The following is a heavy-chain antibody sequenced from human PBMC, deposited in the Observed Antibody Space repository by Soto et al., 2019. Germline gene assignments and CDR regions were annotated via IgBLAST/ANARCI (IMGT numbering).Heavy chain of an antibody. CDR2: INHSGST. D-gene: IGHD2-21*02. V-gene: IGHV4-34*01. J-gene: IGHJ4*02. Sequence: QVQLQQWGAGLLKPSETLSLTCAVYGGSFSGYYWSWIRQPPGKGLEWIGEINHSGSTNYNPSLKSRVTLSVDTSKNQFSLKLSSVTAADTAVYYCARGGGYCGGDCYAGYYFDYWGQGTLVTVSS. CDR1: GGSFSGYY. CDR3: ARGGGYCGGDCYAGYYFDY.